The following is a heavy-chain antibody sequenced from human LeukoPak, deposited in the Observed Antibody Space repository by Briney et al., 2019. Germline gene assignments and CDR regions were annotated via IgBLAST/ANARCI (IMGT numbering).Heavy chain of an antibody. J-gene: IGHJ6*03. CDR1: GGSFSDYY. CDR2: INHSGSA. D-gene: IGHD2-2*01. Sequence: PSETLSLTCAVYGGSFSDYYWSWIRQPPGKGLEWIGAINHSGSANYNPSLKSRVTISADTSKNQFSLKLSSVTAADTAVYYCARHRGLYCSSTSCYDHRGKYYYYYMDVWGKGTTVTVSS. CDR3: ARHRGLYCSSTSCYDHRGKYYYYYMDV. V-gene: IGHV4-34*01.